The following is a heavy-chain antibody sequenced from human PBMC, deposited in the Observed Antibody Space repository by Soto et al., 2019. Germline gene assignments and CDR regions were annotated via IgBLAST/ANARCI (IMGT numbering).Heavy chain of an antibody. CDR2: ISGSGSST. CDR1: GFTFSSSA. CDR3: AKMSDFWSGSPTYHFDY. D-gene: IGHD3-3*01. J-gene: IGHJ4*02. V-gene: IGHV3-23*01. Sequence: TGGSQRLSCSASGFTFSSSAMSWVRQAPWKGLEWVSVISGSGSSTYYADSVKGRFTISRDNSKKTLYVQMNSLRAEDTAVYYCAKMSDFWSGSPTYHFDYWGQGTQVTVSS.